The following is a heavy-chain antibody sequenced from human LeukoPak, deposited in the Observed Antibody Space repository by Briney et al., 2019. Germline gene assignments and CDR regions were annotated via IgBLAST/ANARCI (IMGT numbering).Heavy chain of an antibody. J-gene: IGHJ4*02. CDR1: GGSISSGGYY. CDR3: AREAILYDYVWGSYRSYYFDY. CDR2: IYYSGST. Sequence: PSQTLSLTCTVSGGSISSGGYYWSWIRQPPGKGLEWIGYIYYSGSTYYNPSLKSRVTISVDTSKNQFSLKLSSVTAADTAVYYCAREAILYDYVWGSYRSYYFDYWGQGTLVTVSS. D-gene: IGHD3-16*02. V-gene: IGHV4-30-4*08.